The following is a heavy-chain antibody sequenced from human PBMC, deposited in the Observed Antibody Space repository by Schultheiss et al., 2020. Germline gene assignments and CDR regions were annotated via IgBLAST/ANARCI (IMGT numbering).Heavy chain of an antibody. CDR3: AKELDGIAVTGNYFQH. D-gene: IGHD6-19*01. J-gene: IGHJ1*01. CDR1: GFTFSSYY. CDR2: ISYDGSNK. Sequence: GGSLRLSCTASGFTFSSYYMHWVRQAPGKGLEWVAVISYDGSNKYYASSVKGRFTTSRDNARNSLYLQMNSLRDEDTAVYYCAKELDGIAVTGNYFQHWGQGTLVTVSA. V-gene: IGHV3-30-3*02.